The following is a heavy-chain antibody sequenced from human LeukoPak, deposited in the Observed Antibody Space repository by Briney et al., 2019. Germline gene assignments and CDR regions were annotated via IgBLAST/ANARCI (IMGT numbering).Heavy chain of an antibody. CDR1: GGSISSYY. Sequence: PSETLSLTCTVSGGSISSYYWSWIRQPAGKGLEWIGRIYTSGSTNYNPSLKSRVTMSVDTSKNQFSLKLSSVTAEDTAVYYCASGPEVALYYYYYGMDVWGQGTTVTVSS. CDR3: ASGPEVALYYYYYGMDV. V-gene: IGHV4-4*07. CDR2: IYTSGST. D-gene: IGHD2-15*01. J-gene: IGHJ6*02.